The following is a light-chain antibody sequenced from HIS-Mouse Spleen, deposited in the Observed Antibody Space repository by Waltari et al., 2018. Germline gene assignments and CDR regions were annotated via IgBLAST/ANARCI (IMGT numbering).Light chain of an antibody. V-gene: IGKV1-33*01. CDR3: QQYDNLRRT. J-gene: IGKJ2*01. CDR1: QDISNY. Sequence: DIQMTQSPSSLSASVGDRVTITCQASQDISNYLNWYQQKPGKAPKLLIYDASNLETGVPSRFSGSGSGTDFTFTISSLQPEDIATYYCQQYDNLRRTFDQGTKLEIK. CDR2: DAS.